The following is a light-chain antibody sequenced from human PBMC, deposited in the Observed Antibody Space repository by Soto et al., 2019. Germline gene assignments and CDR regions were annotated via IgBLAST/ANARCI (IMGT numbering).Light chain of an antibody. CDR3: SSYTSTFIVV. Sequence: QSALTQAASVSGSPGQSITISCIGTSSDIGFYNYVSWYQQHPGKAPKLMIYEVRNRPSGVSDRFSGSKSGNTASLTISGLQAEDEADYYCSSYTSTFIVVFGGGTKGTVL. J-gene: IGLJ2*01. CDR1: SSDIGFYNY. CDR2: EVR. V-gene: IGLV2-14*01.